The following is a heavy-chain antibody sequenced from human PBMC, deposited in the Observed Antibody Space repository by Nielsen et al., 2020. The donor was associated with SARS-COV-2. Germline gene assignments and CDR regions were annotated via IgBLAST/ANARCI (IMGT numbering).Heavy chain of an antibody. J-gene: IGHJ4*02. Sequence: GESLKISCKGSGYSFTSYWIGWVRQMPGKGLEWMGIIYPGDSDTRYSPSFQGQVTISADKSISTAYLQWSSLKASDTAMYYRARHQAVAGIGRYYFDYWGQGTLVTVSS. CDR2: IYPGDSDT. D-gene: IGHD6-19*01. V-gene: IGHV5-51*01. CDR1: GYSFTSYW. CDR3: ARHQAVAGIGRYYFDY.